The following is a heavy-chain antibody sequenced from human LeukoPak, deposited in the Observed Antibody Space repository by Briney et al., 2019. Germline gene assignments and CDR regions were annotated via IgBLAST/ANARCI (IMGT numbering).Heavy chain of an antibody. CDR1: RFTFSSYA. Sequence: GGSLRLSCAASRFTFSSYAMHWVRQAPGKGLEWVAVISSDGSNEYYADSVRGRSTISRDNSKNTVYMQMRSLRGEDTAVYYCAKDRLDGYNFRGMDVWGQGTTVSASS. CDR3: AKDRLDGYNFRGMDV. J-gene: IGHJ6*02. D-gene: IGHD5-24*01. CDR2: ISSDGSNE. V-gene: IGHV3-30*04.